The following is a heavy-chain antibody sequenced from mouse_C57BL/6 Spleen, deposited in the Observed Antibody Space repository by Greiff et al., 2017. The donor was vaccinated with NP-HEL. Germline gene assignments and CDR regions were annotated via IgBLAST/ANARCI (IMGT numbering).Heavy chain of an antibody. Sequence: VQLQQSGPELVKPGASVKISCKASGYAFSSSWMNWVKQRPGKGLEWIGRIYPGDGDTNYNGKFKGKATLTADKSSSTAYMQLSSLTSEDSAVYFCARVGTTVVGYFDYWGQGTTLTVSS. CDR3: ARVGTTVVGYFDY. V-gene: IGHV1-82*01. CDR1: GYAFSSSW. D-gene: IGHD1-1*01. CDR2: IYPGDGDT. J-gene: IGHJ2*01.